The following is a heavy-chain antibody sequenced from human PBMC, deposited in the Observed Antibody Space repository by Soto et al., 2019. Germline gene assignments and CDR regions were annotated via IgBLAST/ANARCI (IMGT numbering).Heavy chain of an antibody. CDR1: GYTXTSYG. CDR3: ARDYPPDGSHSTRFDP. CDR2: ISAYNGNT. J-gene: IGHJ5*02. Sequence: GXSXKVSCKASGYTXTSYGIRWVRQAPGQGLEWMGWISAYNGNTNYAQKLKGRVTMTTDTSTSTAYMELRSLRSDETAVYYCARDYPPDGSHSTRFDPWGQGTLATVSS. V-gene: IGHV1-18*01.